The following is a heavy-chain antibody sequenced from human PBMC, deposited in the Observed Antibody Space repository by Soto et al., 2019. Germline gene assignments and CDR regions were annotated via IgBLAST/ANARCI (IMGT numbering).Heavy chain of an antibody. Sequence: VAVISYDGSNKYYADSVKGRFTISRDNSKNTLYLQMNSLRAEDTAVYYCAKDRNAAPYYYYGMDVWGQGTTVTVSS. J-gene: IGHJ6*02. CDR2: ISYDGSNK. CDR3: AKDRNAAPYYYYGMDV. V-gene: IGHV3-30*18.